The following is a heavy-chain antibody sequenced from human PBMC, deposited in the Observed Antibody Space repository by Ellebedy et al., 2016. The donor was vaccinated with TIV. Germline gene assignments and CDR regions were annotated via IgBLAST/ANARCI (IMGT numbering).Heavy chain of an antibody. D-gene: IGHD3-22*01. CDR1: GGSVSSNHW. CDR2: IFHRGST. CDR3: GRYYDSSGGSFFDY. V-gene: IGHV4-4*02. Sequence: MPSETLSLTCAVSGGSVSSNHWGSWVRQPPGRVLEWIGEIFHRGSTNYNPSLKSRVTISVDKSKNPFSLKLTSVTAADTAVYYCGRYYDSSGGSFFDYWGQGTLVTVSS. J-gene: IGHJ4*02.